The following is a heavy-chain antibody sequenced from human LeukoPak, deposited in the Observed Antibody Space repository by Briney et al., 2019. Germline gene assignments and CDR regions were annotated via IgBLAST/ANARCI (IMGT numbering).Heavy chain of an antibody. CDR2: ISSSSNHI. D-gene: IGHD3-16*01. CDR1: GFTFSSYS. CDR3: ARDLLSSLGWFDP. Sequence: PGGSLRLSCAASGFTFSSYSMNWVRQAPGKGLEWVSSISSSSNHIYYADSVKGRFTISRDNAKNSLYLQMNSLRDEYTGVYYCARDLLSSLGWFDPWGQGTLVTVSS. V-gene: IGHV3-21*01. J-gene: IGHJ5*02.